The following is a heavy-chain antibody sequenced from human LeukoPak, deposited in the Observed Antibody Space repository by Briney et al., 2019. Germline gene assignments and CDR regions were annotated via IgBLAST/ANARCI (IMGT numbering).Heavy chain of an antibody. V-gene: IGHV3-33*01. D-gene: IGHD2-2*01. J-gene: IGHJ2*01. CDR3: VVVLVPAAVWQFDV. CDR1: GYPFSQHG. Sequence: SLRLSCVASGYPFSQHGIHWVRQAPGRGLEWVAVIWPEGNKKEYADAVRGRFIVSKDNAENTLSLQMNSLRAEDTAVYYCVVVLVPAAVWQFDVWGRGTLVTVSS. CDR2: IWPEGNKK.